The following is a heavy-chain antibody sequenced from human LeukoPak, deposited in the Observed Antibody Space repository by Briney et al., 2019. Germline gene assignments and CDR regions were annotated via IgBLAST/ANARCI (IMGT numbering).Heavy chain of an antibody. CDR3: AGLSWSGPYNYFDP. V-gene: IGHV4-39*01. CDR1: GGSISNKNYL. D-gene: IGHD3-3*01. J-gene: IGHJ5*02. CDR2: IQSGGST. Sequence: SETLSLTCTVSGGSISNKNYLWGWIRQPPGKALEWIASIQSGGSTYSNPSLKSRIAISVDTSKNQFSLRLSSVTAADTAVFYCAGLSWSGPYNYFDPWGQGTLVTVSS.